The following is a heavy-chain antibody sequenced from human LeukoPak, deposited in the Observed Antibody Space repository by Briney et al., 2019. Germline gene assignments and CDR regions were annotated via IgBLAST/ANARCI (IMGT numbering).Heavy chain of an antibody. CDR3: AREPTYYYDSSGNHYFDY. Sequence: SETLSLTCAVYGGSFSGYYWSWIRQPPGKGLEWIGEINHSGSTNYNPSLKGRVTISVDTSKNQFSLKLSSVTAADTAVYYCAREPTYYYDSSGNHYFDYWGQGTLVTVSS. CDR2: INHSGST. D-gene: IGHD3-22*01. V-gene: IGHV4-34*01. J-gene: IGHJ4*02. CDR1: GGSFSGYY.